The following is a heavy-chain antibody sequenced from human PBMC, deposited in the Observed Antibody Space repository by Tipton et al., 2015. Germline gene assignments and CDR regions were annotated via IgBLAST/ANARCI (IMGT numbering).Heavy chain of an antibody. CDR3: ARGGSPIIEMAYHHYGLDV. CDR1: GGSFYTYY. D-gene: IGHD5-24*01. CDR2: IYHSGTT. J-gene: IGHJ6*02. Sequence: TLPLTCSLSGGSFYTYYGTWIRQPPGQGLEWIGEIYHSGTTNYNPSLRGRFTISLRTSKNQLSLKVDSVTAADTAIYYCARGGSPIIEMAYHHYGLDVWGQGTTVTVSS. V-gene: IGHV4-34*01.